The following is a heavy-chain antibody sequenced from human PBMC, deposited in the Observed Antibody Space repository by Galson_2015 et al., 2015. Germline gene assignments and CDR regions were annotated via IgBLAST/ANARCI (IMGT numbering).Heavy chain of an antibody. Sequence: SLRLSCAASGFTFDDYAMHWVRQAPGRGLEWVSGISWHSGNIAYADSVKGRFTISRDNAKRSLYLQMNSLRTEDTALYYRAKARGSSSGRGIDFWGQGTLVTVSS. CDR1: GFTFDDYA. CDR3: AKARGSSSGRGIDF. D-gene: IGHD3-16*01. V-gene: IGHV3-9*01. J-gene: IGHJ4*02. CDR2: ISWHSGNI.